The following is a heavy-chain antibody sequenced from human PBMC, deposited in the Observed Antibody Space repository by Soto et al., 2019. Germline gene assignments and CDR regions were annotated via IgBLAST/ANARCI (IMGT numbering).Heavy chain of an antibody. CDR2: IIPIFGTA. Sequence: SVKVSCKASGGTFSSYAISWVRQAPGQGLEWMGGIIPIFGTANYAQKFQGRVTITADESTSTAYMELSRLRSEDTAVYYCARGVVITTFFDYWGQGTLVNVSS. CDR3: ARGVVITTFFDY. J-gene: IGHJ4*02. D-gene: IGHD3-22*01. V-gene: IGHV1-69*13. CDR1: GGTFSSYA.